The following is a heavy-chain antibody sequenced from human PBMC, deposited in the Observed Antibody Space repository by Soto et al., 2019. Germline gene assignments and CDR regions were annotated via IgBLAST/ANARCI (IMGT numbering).Heavy chain of an antibody. J-gene: IGHJ4*02. V-gene: IGHV4-38-2*01. CDR3: AGGLTFGGVIVIPH. D-gene: IGHD3-16*02. CDR2: IYHSGST. CDR1: GYSISSGYY. Sequence: SETLSLTCAVSGYSISSGYYWGWIRQPPGKGLEWIGSIYHSGSTYYNPSLKSRVTISVDTSKNQFSLKLSSVAAADTAVYYCAGGLTFGGVIVIPHWGPGTLVTVSS.